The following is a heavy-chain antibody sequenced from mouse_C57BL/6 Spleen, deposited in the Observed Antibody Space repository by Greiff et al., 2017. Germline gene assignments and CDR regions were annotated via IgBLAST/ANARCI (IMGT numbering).Heavy chain of an antibody. CDR1: GYTFTSYW. V-gene: IGHV1-64*01. CDR3: ARKGGSYVDAMDY. CDR2: IHPNSGST. J-gene: IGHJ4*01. Sequence: QVQLQQPGAELVKPGASVKLSCKASGYTFTSYWMHWVKQRRGQGLEWIGMIHPNSGSTNYNEKFKSKATLTVDKSSSTAYMQLSSLTSEDSAVYYCARKGGSYVDAMDYWGQGTSVTVSS. D-gene: IGHD1-1*02.